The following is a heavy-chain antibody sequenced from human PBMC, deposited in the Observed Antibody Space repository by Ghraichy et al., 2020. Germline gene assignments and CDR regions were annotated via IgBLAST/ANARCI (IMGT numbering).Heavy chain of an antibody. CDR1: GYSISSGYY. V-gene: IGHV4-38-2*02. CDR3: ASETIGYCSSTSCYTQGGFDY. J-gene: IGHJ4*02. Sequence: SETLSLTCTVSGYSISSGYYWGWIRQPPGKGLEWIGSIYHSGSTYYNPSLKSRVTISVDTSKNQFSLKLSSVTAADTAVYYCASETIGYCSSTSCYTQGGFDYWGQGTLVTVSS. CDR2: IYHSGST. D-gene: IGHD2-2*02.